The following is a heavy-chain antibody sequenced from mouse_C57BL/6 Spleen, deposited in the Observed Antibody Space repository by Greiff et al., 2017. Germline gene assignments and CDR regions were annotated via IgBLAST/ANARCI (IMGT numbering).Heavy chain of an antibody. CDR1: GFTFSSYA. CDR3: AREGYGNYYFDY. V-gene: IGHV5-4*01. Sequence: EVQGVESGGGLVKPGGSLKLSCAASGFTFSSYAMSWVRQTPEKRLEWVATISDGGSYTYYPDNVKGRCTISRDNAKNNLYLQMSHLKSEDTAMYYCAREGYGNYYFDYWGQGTTLTVSS. J-gene: IGHJ2*01. CDR2: ISDGGSYT. D-gene: IGHD2-1*01.